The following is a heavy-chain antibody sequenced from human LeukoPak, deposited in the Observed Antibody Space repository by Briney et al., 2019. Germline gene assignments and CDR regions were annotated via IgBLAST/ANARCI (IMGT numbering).Heavy chain of an antibody. CDR2: IYYSGST. V-gene: IGHV4-39*01. CDR3: ARLEYYYQHRFDY. Sequence: PSETLSLTCTVSGGSISSSSYSWGWIRQPPGKGLEWIGRIYYSGSTYYNPSLKSRVTISVDTSKNRFSLKLSSVTAADTAVYYCARLEYYYQHRFDYWGQGTLVTVSS. D-gene: IGHD3-10*01. CDR1: GGSISSSSYS. J-gene: IGHJ4*02.